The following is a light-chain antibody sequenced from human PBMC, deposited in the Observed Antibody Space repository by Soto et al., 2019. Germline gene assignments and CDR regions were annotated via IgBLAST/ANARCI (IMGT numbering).Light chain of an antibody. Sequence: EIVLTQSPGTLSLSPVERVTLSCRASQSVTSSYIAWYQQKSGQAPRLLLYGASSRATGIPDRFRGSGSGTDFTLTISRLEPEDFAVYYCQQYGSSGTFGQGTKV. CDR3: QQYGSSGT. V-gene: IGKV3-20*01. CDR1: QSVTSSY. CDR2: GAS. J-gene: IGKJ1*01.